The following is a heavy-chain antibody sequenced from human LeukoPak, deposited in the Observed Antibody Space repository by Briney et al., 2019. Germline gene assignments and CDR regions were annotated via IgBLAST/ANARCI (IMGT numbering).Heavy chain of an antibody. V-gene: IGHV1-18*01. J-gene: IGHJ6*03. CDR2: ISPYNGNT. D-gene: IGHD1-1*01. CDR1: GYTFTHYV. CDR3: ARRRGTTETKWYYMDV. Sequence: ASVKVSCKTSGYTFTHYVISWVRQAPGQGLEWMGRISPYNGNTKYAQKLQGRVTMTTDTSTSTAYMELSSLRSEDTAVYYCARRRGTTETKWYYMDVWGKGTTVTVSS.